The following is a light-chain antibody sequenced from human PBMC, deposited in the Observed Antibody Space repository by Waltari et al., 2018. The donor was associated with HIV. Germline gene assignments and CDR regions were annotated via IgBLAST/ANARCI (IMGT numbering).Light chain of an antibody. V-gene: IGLV1-44*01. CDR2: NDD. CDR1: SSNIGDNT. CDR3: STWQDGLNGVL. J-gene: IGLJ2*01. Sequence: QSVLTQPPSASGTFGQRVAISCSGSSSNIGDNTVNWYQQVPGAAPKLRIYNDDQRPAGVPDRFSGSKSGTSASLAINGLQSEDEGTYYCSTWQDGLNGVLFGGGTELAVL.